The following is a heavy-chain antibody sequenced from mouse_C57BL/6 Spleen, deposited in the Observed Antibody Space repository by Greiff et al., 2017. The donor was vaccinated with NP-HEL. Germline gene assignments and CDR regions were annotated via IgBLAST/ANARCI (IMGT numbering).Heavy chain of an antibody. CDR1: GFTFSSYA. CDR3: TRADGSSSFAY. Sequence: EVKVVESGEGLVKPGGSLKLSCAASGFTFSSYAMSWVRQTPEKRLEWVAYISSGGDYIYYADTVKGRFTISRDNARNTLYLQMSSLKSEDTAMYYCTRADGSSSFAYWGQGTLVTVSA. V-gene: IGHV5-9-1*02. D-gene: IGHD1-1*01. J-gene: IGHJ3*01. CDR2: ISSGGDYI.